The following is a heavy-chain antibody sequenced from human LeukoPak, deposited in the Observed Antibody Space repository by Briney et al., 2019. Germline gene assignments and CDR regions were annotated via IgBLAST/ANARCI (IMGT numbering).Heavy chain of an antibody. CDR1: GFIFSSYS. CDR3: AKAASSSWPSYQYGMDV. CDR2: ITGSGKNT. Sequence: GGSLRLSCAASGFIFSSYSMSWVRQAPGKGLVWVSVITGSGKNTYYADSVKGRFTISKDNSKNTVYLQMNDLRVDDTAVYYCAKAASSSWPSYQYGMDVWGQGTTVTVSS. D-gene: IGHD6-13*01. V-gene: IGHV3-23*01. J-gene: IGHJ6*02.